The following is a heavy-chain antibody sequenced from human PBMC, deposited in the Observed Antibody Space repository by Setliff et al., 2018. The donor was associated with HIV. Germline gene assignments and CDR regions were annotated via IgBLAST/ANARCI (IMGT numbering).Heavy chain of an antibody. V-gene: IGHV3-15*01. CDR2: IKSKTDGGTT. Sequence: GGSLRLSCAASGFTFSSYWMSWVRQAPGKGLEWVGRIKSKTDGGTTDYAAPVKGRFTISRDDSKNTLYLQMNSLKNEDTAVYYCTTGVVINVDYYYYYMDVWGKGTTVTSP. J-gene: IGHJ6*03. CDR3: TTGVVINVDYYYYYMDV. CDR1: GFTFSSYW. D-gene: IGHD3-3*01.